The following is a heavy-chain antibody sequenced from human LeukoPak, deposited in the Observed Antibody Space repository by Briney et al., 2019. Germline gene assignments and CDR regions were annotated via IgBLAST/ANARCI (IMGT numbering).Heavy chain of an antibody. V-gene: IGHV3-66*01. D-gene: IGHD2-15*01. CDR2: IYSGGST. Sequence: GGSLRPSCAASGFTVSSNYMSWVRQAPGKGLEWVSVIYSGGSTYYADSVKGRFTISRDNSKNTLYLQMNSLRAEDTAVYYCARTPVARYDYWGQGTLVTVSS. CDR1: GFTVSSNY. J-gene: IGHJ4*02. CDR3: ARTPVARYDY.